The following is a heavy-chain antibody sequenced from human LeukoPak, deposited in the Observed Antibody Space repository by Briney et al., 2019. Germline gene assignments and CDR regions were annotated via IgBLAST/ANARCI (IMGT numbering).Heavy chain of an antibody. CDR1: GFTSSSYA. Sequence: TGGSLRLSCAASGFTSSSYAMHWVRQAPGKGLEWVAVISNDGSQKYYADSVKGRFTASRDISKNTLHLQMNSLRTEDTALYYCARDSTLGGVIVTGPRGFDYWGQGTLVTVSS. CDR3: ARDSTLGGVIVTGPRGFDY. CDR2: ISNDGSQK. D-gene: IGHD3-16*02. J-gene: IGHJ4*02. V-gene: IGHV3-30-3*01.